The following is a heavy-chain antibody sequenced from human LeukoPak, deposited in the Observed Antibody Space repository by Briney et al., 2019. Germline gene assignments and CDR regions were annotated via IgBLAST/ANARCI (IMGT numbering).Heavy chain of an antibody. D-gene: IGHD2-8*01. J-gene: IGHJ4*02. CDR2: INPNSGGT. Sequence: ASVKVSCMASGYTFTGYYMHWVRQAPGQGLEWMGRINPNSGGTNYAQKFQGRVTMTRDTSISTAYMELSRLRSDDTAVYYCARLYCTNGVCSYFDYWGQGTLVTVSS. V-gene: IGHV1-2*06. CDR3: ARLYCTNGVCSYFDY. CDR1: GYTFTGYY.